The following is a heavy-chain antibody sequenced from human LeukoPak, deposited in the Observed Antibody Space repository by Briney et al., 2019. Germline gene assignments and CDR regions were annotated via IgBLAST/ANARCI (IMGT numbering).Heavy chain of an antibody. CDR2: INHSGST. Sequence: SETLSLTCTVFGGSISSYYWSWIRQPPGKGLEWIGEINHSGSTNYNPSLKSRVTISVDTSKNQFSLKLSSVTAADTAVYYCARLLPYYDFWSGYSAYNWFDPWGQGTLVTVSS. D-gene: IGHD3-3*01. CDR3: ARLLPYYDFWSGYSAYNWFDP. CDR1: GGSISSYY. J-gene: IGHJ5*02. V-gene: IGHV4-34*01.